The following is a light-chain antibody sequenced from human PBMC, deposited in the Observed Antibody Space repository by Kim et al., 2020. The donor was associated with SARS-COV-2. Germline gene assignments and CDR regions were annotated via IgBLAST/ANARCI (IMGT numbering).Light chain of an antibody. CDR2: GNS. CDR1: SSNIGAGYD. V-gene: IGLV1-40*01. Sequence: QSVLTQPPSVSGAPGQRVPISCTGSSSNIGAGYDVHWYQQLPGTAPKLLIYGNSNRPSGVPDRFSGSKPGTSASLAITGLQAEDEADYYCQSYDSSLSGWVFGGGTQLTVL. CDR3: QSYDSSLSGWV. J-gene: IGLJ3*02.